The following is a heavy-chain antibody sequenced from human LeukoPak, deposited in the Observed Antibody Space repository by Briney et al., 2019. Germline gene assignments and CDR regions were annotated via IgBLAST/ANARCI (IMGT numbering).Heavy chain of an antibody. CDR2: IYCSGST. CDR3: ASLAAAIYYYGMDV. CDR1: GGSISSGGYS. Sequence: PSQTLSLTCTVSGGSISSGGYSRSWIRQHPGKGLEWIGYIYCSGSTYYNPSLKSRVTISVDTSKNQFSLKLSSVTAADTAVYYCASLAAAIYYYGMDVWGQGTTVTVPS. V-gene: IGHV4-31*03. D-gene: IGHD2-2*02. J-gene: IGHJ6*02.